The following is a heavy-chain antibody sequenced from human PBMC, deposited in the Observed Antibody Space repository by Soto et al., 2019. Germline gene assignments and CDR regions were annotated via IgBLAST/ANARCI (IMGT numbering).Heavy chain of an antibody. D-gene: IGHD3-9*01. CDR2: IYYSGST. CDR1: GGSISSYY. Sequence: SETLSLTCTVSGGSISSYYWSWIRQPPGKGLEWIGYIYYSGSTNYNPSLKSRVTISVDTSKNQFSLKLSSVTAADTAVYYCARVYYDILTGYHTFDYWGQRTLVTVSS. CDR3: ARVYYDILTGYHTFDY. V-gene: IGHV4-59*01. J-gene: IGHJ4*02.